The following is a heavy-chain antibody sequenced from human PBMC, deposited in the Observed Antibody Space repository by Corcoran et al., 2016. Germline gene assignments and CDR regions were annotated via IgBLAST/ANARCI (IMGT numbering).Heavy chain of an antibody. CDR1: GGSISTYY. D-gene: IGHD1-1*01. J-gene: IGHJ4*02. Sequence: QVQLQESGPGLVKPSETLSLTCTVSGGSISTYYWSWIRQPPGKGLEWIGYIYYTGCTNYNPSLKSRVTISVDTSKNQFSLKLSSVTAADTAVYYCARNLPPDRGRPGNVDYWGQGTLVTVSS. CDR3: ARNLPPDRGRPGNVDY. V-gene: IGHV4-59*01. CDR2: IYYTGCT.